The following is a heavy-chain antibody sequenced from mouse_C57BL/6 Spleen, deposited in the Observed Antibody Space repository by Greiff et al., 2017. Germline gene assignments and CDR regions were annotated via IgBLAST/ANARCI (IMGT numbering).Heavy chain of an antibody. CDR2: IDPSDSYT. CDR3: ARGYYGSSLFAY. Sequence: QVQLKQPGAELVRPGTSVKLSCKASGYTFTSYWMHWVKQRPGQGLEWIGVIDPSDSYTNYNQKFKGKATLTVDTSSSTAYMQLSSLTSEDSAVYYCARGYYGSSLFAYWGQGTLVTVSA. D-gene: IGHD1-1*01. CDR1: GYTFTSYW. V-gene: IGHV1-59*01. J-gene: IGHJ3*01.